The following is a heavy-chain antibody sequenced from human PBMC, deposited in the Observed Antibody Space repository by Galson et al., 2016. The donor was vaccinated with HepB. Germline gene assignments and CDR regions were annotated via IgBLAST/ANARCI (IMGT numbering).Heavy chain of an antibody. J-gene: IGHJ4*02. CDR3: ARALGGDEDY. CDR1: GFTFSSYW. V-gene: IGHV3-74*01. Sequence: SLRLSCAASGFTFSSYWMHWVRQAPGKGLVWVSRINRDGSITNYADSVKGRCNISRDNAKNTLYLQMSSLRAEDTAVYHCARALGGDEDYWGQGTLVTVSS. D-gene: IGHD4-17*01. CDR2: INRDGSIT.